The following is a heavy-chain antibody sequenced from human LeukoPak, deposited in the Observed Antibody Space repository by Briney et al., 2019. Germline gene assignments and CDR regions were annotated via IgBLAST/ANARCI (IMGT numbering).Heavy chain of an antibody. CDR3: AKDRKELSYYYYMDV. CDR2: IRCDGSNK. D-gene: IGHD1-26*01. CDR1: GFTLRSYC. V-gene: IGHV3-30*02. Sequence: PGGSLRLSCAASGFTLRSYCMHWVPHAPGKGLEWVAFIRCDGSNKYYADSVKGRFTISRDNSKNTLYLQMNSLRAEDTAVYYCAKDRKELSYYYYMDVWGKGTTVTVSS. J-gene: IGHJ6*03.